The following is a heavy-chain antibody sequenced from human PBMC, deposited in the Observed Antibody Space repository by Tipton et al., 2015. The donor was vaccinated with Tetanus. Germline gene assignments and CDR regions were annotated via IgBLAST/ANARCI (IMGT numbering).Heavy chain of an antibody. J-gene: IGHJ4*02. CDR3: AKDRGILRYFDTFDY. D-gene: IGHD3-9*01. CDR1: GYVFTTYG. V-gene: IGHV1-18*01. Sequence: QLVQSGAEVKKPGASVKVSCKASGYVFTTYGIGWVRQAPGQGLEWMGWISGYNGNTKYAENFQGRLTMTTDTSTSTAYMELRNLRSDDTAVYYCAKDRGILRYFDTFDYWGQGTRVTVSA. CDR2: ISGYNGNT.